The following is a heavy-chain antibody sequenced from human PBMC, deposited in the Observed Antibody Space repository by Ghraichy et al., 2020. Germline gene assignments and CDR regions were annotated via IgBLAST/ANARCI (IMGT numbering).Heavy chain of an antibody. CDR2: MNQDGSEK. J-gene: IGHJ4*02. CDR1: GFTFSSSW. Sequence: GSLRLSCAASGFTFSSSWMSWVRQAPGKGLEWVANMNQDGSEKSYVDSVKGRFTISRDNAENSLYLQMNSLRAEDTAVYYCATHNNWAFNYWGQGTLVTFSS. D-gene: IGHD1-1*01. V-gene: IGHV3-7*01. CDR3: ATHNNWAFNY.